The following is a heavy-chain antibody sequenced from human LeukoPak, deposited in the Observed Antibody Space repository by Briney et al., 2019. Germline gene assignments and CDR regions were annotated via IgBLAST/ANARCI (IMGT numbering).Heavy chain of an antibody. V-gene: IGHV1-69*01. J-gene: IGHJ3*02. CDR3: ARAKDHSSSWFDRGDPFDI. CDR1: GGTFSSYA. CDR2: IIPIFGTA. D-gene: IGHD6-13*01. Sequence: SVKVSCKASGGTFSSYAISWVRQAPGQGLEWMGGIIPIFGTANYAQKFQGRVTITADASTNIAYMELSSLRSEDTAVYYCARAKDHSSSWFDRGDPFDIWGQGTMVTVSS.